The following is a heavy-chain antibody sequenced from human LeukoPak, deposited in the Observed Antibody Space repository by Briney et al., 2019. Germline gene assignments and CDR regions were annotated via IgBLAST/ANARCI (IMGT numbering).Heavy chain of an antibody. CDR2: IWYDGSNK. CDR3: AKVKGPYYYDSSPLDY. D-gene: IGHD3-22*01. V-gene: IGHV3-33*06. Sequence: GGSLRLSCAASGFTFSSYMMTWVRQAPGKGLEWVAVIWYDGSNKYYADSVKGRFTISRDNSKNTLYLQMNSLRAEDTAVYYCAKVKGPYYYDSSPLDYWGQGTLVTVSS. J-gene: IGHJ4*02. CDR1: GFTFSSYM.